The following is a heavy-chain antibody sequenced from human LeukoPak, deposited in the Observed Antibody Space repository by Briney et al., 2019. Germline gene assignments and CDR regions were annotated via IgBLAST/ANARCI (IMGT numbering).Heavy chain of an antibody. D-gene: IGHD3-10*01. CDR2: IYYSGST. V-gene: IGHV4-39*01. CDR1: GGSISSSSYY. J-gene: IGHJ4*02. Sequence: SETLSLTCTVSGGSISSSSYYWGWIRQPPGKGLEWIGSIYYSGSTYYNPSLKSRVTISVDTSKNQFSLKLSSVTAADTAVYYCARQYYYGSGTPYYWGQGTLVTVSS. CDR3: ARQYYYGSGTPYY.